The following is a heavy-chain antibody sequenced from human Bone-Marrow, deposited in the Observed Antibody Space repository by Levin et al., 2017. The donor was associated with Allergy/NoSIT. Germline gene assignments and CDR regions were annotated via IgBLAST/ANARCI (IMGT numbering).Heavy chain of an antibody. CDR1: GGSISSYY. J-gene: IGHJ4*02. CDR3: TRVTDSGWSDY. D-gene: IGHD6-19*01. CDR2: IYYSGRT. Sequence: ESLKISCTVSGGSISSYYWSWIRQPPGKGLEWIGYIYYSGRTNYNPSLKSRVTISVDTSKNQFSLRLSSVTAADTAVYYCTRVTDSGWSDYWGQGTLATVSS. V-gene: IGHV4-59*01.